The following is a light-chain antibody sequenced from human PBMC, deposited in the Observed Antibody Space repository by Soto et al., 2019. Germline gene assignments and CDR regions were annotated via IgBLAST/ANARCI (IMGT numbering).Light chain of an antibody. Sequence: VMTQSQATLSLSPGERATLSCTASQSINSNLSWYQQRPVQAPRLLIYGACTRATGIPARFSGSGSGTEFTLTISRLQYEDFAVYYCQHYRNWWTFGQGTKVAIK. V-gene: IGKV3-15*01. J-gene: IGKJ1*01. CDR2: GAC. CDR1: QSINSN. CDR3: QHYRNWWT.